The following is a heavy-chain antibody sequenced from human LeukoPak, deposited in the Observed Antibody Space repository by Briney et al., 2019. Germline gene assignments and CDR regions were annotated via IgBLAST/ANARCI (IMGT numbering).Heavy chain of an antibody. CDR2: IIPIFGTA. V-gene: IGHV1-69*13. CDR3: ARVARDYGDSSRIDY. J-gene: IGHJ4*02. D-gene: IGHD4-17*01. CDR1: GGTFSSYA. Sequence: SVKVSCKASGGTFSSYAISWVRQAPGQGLEWMGGIIPIFGTANYAQKFQGRVTITADESTSTAYMELSSLRSEDTAVYYCARVARDYGDSSRIDYWGQGTLVTVSS.